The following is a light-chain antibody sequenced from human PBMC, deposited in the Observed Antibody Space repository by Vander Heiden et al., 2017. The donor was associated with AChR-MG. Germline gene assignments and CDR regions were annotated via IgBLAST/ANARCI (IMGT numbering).Light chain of an antibody. V-gene: IGLV1-47*02. CDR1: SSNIGGNF. J-gene: IGLJ2*01. Sequence: QSVLTHPPSASATPGQRVTISCSGSSSNIGGNFVVWYQQLPATAPTLLIFSINHRPSGVPARFSGAKSGTSASLIISGLRSDDEAEYYCAAWDESLRPVVFGGGTILTVL. CDR2: SIN. CDR3: AAWDESLRPVV.